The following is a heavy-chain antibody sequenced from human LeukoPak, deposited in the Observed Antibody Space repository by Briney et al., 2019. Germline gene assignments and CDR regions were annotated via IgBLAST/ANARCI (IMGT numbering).Heavy chain of an antibody. CDR2: ISYDGSNK. J-gene: IGHJ4*02. D-gene: IGHD6-13*01. CDR1: GFTFSSYA. CDR3: ARRQKLACDY. Sequence: GGSLKLSCAASGFTFSSYAMHWVRQAPGKGLEWVAVISYDGSNKYYADSVKGRFTISRDNSKNTLYLQMNSLRAGDTAVYYCARRQKLACDYWGRGTLVTVSS. V-gene: IGHV3-30*04.